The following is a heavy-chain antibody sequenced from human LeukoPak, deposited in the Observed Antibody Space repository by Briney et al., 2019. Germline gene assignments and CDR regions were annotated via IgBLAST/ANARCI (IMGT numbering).Heavy chain of an antibody. CDR3: ARDASRHGSGSYYNDY. Sequence: GASVKVSCKASGYTFTSYGISWVRQAPGQGLEWMGWISAYNGNTNYAQKLQGRVTMTTDTSTSTAYMELRSLRSDDTAVYYCARDASRHGSGSYYNDYWGRGTLVTVSS. D-gene: IGHD3-10*01. J-gene: IGHJ4*02. CDR2: ISAYNGNT. CDR1: GYTFTSYG. V-gene: IGHV1-18*04.